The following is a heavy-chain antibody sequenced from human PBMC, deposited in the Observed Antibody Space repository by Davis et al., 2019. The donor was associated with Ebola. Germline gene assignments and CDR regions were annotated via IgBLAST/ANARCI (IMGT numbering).Heavy chain of an antibody. Sequence: PGGSLRLSCSVSGGSISDSISYWGWIRQPPGKGLEWIGSIYYSGSTYYNSSLKSRVTISLDTSKNQFSLKLSSVTAADTAVYYCARHFRYYDWYSARGYFDYWGQGTLVTVSS. D-gene: IGHD3-9*01. CDR3: ARHFRYYDWYSARGYFDY. V-gene: IGHV4-39*01. CDR1: GGSISDSISY. J-gene: IGHJ4*02. CDR2: IYYSGST.